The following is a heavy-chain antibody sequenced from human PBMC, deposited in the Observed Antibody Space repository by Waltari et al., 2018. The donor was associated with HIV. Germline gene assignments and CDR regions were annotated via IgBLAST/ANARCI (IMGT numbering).Heavy chain of an antibody. V-gene: IGHV3-33*01. J-gene: IGHJ4*02. Sequence: QVQLVESGGGVVQPGKSLRLSCAASGLSLSNYGMTWVRQAPGKGLEWVALIWYDGSNKYYGDSVKGRFTISRDISKNTLYLQMNSLRAEDTAVYFCARDFALDSWGPGTLVTVSS. CDR1: GLSLSNYG. CDR2: IWYDGSNK. CDR3: ARDFALDS.